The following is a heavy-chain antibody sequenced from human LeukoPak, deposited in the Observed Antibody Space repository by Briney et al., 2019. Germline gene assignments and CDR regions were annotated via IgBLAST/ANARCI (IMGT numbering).Heavy chain of an antibody. J-gene: IGHJ4*02. Sequence: GGSLRLSCAASGFTFSSYAMSWARQAPGKGLEWVSAISGSGGSTYYADSVKGRFTISRDNSKNTLYLQMNSLRAEDTAVYYCAKDRQQLVTNYFDYWGQGTLVTVSS. V-gene: IGHV3-23*01. D-gene: IGHD6-13*01. CDR2: ISGSGGST. CDR1: GFTFSSYA. CDR3: AKDRQQLVTNYFDY.